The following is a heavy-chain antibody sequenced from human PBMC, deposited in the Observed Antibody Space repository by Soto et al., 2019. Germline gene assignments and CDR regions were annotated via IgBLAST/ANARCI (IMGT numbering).Heavy chain of an antibody. V-gene: IGHV3-33*01. CDR1: GFTFSSYG. J-gene: IGHJ6*02. D-gene: IGHD6-13*01. Sequence: QVQLVESGGGVVQPGRSLRLSCAASGFTFSSYGMHWVRQAPGKGLEWVAVIWYDGSNKYYADSVKGRFTISRDNSKNTLYLQMNSLRAEDTAVYYCARDNTAAGTPGYYYDYGMDVWGQGTTVTVSS. CDR2: IWYDGSNK. CDR3: ARDNTAAGTPGYYYDYGMDV.